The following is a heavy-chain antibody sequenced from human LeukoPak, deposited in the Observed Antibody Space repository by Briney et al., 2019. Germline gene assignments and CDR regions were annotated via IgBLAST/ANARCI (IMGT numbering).Heavy chain of an antibody. D-gene: IGHD4-11*01. CDR2: IDPSDSYT. Sequence: GESLKISCKVSGDSFTSHWISWLRQMPGKGLEWMGRIDPSDSYTNYSPSFQGHVTISDDKSISTAYLQWSSLKASDTAMYYCARHYSNDAMDVWGQGTTVTVSS. CDR1: GDSFTSHW. CDR3: ARHYSNDAMDV. V-gene: IGHV5-10-1*01. J-gene: IGHJ6*02.